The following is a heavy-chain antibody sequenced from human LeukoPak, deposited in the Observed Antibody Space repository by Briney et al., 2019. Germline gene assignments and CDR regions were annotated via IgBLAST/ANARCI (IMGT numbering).Heavy chain of an antibody. CDR2: SKYDGSTT. CDR1: GFTLRNYW. CDR3: AKSDWFDP. Sequence: GGSLRLSCATSGFTLRNYWMSWLRQAPGKGLVWVARSKYDGSTTFHAESVKGRFTISRDNARNTLYLQMNSLRVDDTAVYYCAKSDWFDPWGRGTLVTVSS. V-gene: IGHV3-74*01. J-gene: IGHJ5*02.